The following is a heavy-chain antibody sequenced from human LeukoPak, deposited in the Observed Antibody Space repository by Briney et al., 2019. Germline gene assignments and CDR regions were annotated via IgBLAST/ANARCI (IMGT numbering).Heavy chain of an antibody. CDR1: GYTFTSYY. CDR2: INPSGGST. CDR3: ARSGVDYANLYFDY. V-gene: IGHV1-46*01. D-gene: IGHD3-3*01. Sequence: ASVKVSCKASGYTFTSYYMHWVRQAPGQGLEWMGIINPSGGSTSYAQKFQGRVTITADESTSTAYMELSSLRSEDTAVYYCARSGVDYANLYFDYWGQGTLVTVSS. J-gene: IGHJ4*02.